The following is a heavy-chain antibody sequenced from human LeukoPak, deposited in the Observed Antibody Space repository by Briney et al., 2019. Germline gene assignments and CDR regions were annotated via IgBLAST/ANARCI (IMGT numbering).Heavy chain of an antibody. Sequence: KSSETLSLTCTVSGGSISSYYWSWIRQPPGKGLEWIGYIYYSGSTNYNPSLKSRVTISVDTSKNQFSLKLSSVTAADTAVYYCARGQGRYYYDSTGYDYWGQGTLVTVSS. CDR2: IYYSGST. J-gene: IGHJ4*02. D-gene: IGHD3-22*01. V-gene: IGHV4-59*01. CDR1: GGSISSYY. CDR3: ARGQGRYYYDSTGYDY.